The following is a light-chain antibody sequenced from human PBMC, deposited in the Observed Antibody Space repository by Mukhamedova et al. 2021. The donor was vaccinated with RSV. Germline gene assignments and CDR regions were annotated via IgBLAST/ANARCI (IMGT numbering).Light chain of an antibody. CDR1: RSDVGRYNL. CDR3: SSYAGSKTLV. Sequence: SITISCTGTRSDVGRYNLVSWYQQHPGKAPKFIIYEGNKRPSGVSDRFSGSHSGNTASLTISGLQAEDEADYYCSSYAGSKTLVF. V-gene: IGLV2-23*01. CDR2: EGN. J-gene: IGLJ3*02.